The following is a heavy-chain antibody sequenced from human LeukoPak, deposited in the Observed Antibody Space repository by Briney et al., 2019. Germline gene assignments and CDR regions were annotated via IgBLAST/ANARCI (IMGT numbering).Heavy chain of an antibody. CDR1: GYTFTSYD. CDR2: VNPNSGNT. CDR3: AREFRVVAPTQGDDY. Sequence: GASVTVSCKASGYTFTSYDINWVRQATGQGLEWMGWVNPNSGNTGYAQKFQGRVTMTRNTSMNTAYMELSSLRSEDTAVYYCAREFRVVAPTQGDDYWGQGTLVTVSS. V-gene: IGHV1-8*01. D-gene: IGHD2-21*01. J-gene: IGHJ4*02.